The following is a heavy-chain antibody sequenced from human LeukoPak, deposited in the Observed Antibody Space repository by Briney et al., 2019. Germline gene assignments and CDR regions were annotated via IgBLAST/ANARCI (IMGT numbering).Heavy chain of an antibody. V-gene: IGHV4-59*01. CDR2: IYYSGST. J-gene: IGHJ4*02. CDR3: ARGGAAAGTFDY. Sequence: SETLSLTCTASGGSISSYYWSWIRQPPGKGLEWIGYIYYSGSTNYNPSLKSRVTISVDTSKNQFSLKLSSVTAADTAVYYCARGGAAAGTFDYWGQGTLVTVSS. CDR1: GGSISSYY. D-gene: IGHD6-13*01.